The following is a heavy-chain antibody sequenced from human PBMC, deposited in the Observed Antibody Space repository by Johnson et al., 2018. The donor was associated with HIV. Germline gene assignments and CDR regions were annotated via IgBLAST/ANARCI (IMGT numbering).Heavy chain of an antibody. V-gene: IGHV3-33*03. CDR3: AKTGGGAALDS. CDR1: GFTFNIYG. J-gene: IGHJ3*02. CDR2: LWYDGTTA. Sequence: VQLVESGGDMVQPGRSLRLSCAASGFTFNIYGMHWVRQAPGNGLEWVAILWYDGTTAFYADSVKGRFTISRDTSKKMLYLQMNSLRVDYTAVYYCAKTGGGAALDSWGQGTMVTVSS. D-gene: IGHD3-16*01.